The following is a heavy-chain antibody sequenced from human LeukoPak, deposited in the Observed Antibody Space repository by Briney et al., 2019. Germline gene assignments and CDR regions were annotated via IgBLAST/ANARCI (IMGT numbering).Heavy chain of an antibody. Sequence: GGSLRLSCAASGFTFSVYSMNWVRQAPGKGLEWVSSISSSSSYIYYADSVKGRFTISRDNANNSLYLQMNSLRAEDTAVYYCARGGNLWFGELLPQGGFDYWGQGTLVTVSS. CDR2: ISSSSSYI. J-gene: IGHJ4*02. CDR3: ARGGNLWFGELLPQGGFDY. V-gene: IGHV3-21*01. D-gene: IGHD3-10*01. CDR1: GFTFSVYS.